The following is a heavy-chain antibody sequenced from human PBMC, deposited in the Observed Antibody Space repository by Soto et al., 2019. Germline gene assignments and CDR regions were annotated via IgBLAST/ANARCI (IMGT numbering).Heavy chain of an antibody. CDR1: GGSISSSSYY. V-gene: IGHV4-39*01. J-gene: IGHJ5*02. D-gene: IGHD6-13*01. CDR3: ARSLRIAAAGTGWFHP. Sequence: ETLSLTCTVSGGSISSSSYYWGWIRQPPGKGLEWIGSIYYSGSTYYNPSLKSRVTISVDTSKNQFSLKLSSVTAADTAVYYCARSLRIAAAGTGWFHPSGQGTLVTVSS. CDR2: IYYSGST.